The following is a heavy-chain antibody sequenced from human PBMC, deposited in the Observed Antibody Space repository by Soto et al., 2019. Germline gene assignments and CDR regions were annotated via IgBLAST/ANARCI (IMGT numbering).Heavy chain of an antibody. V-gene: IGHV1-58*01. D-gene: IGHD2-15*01. CDR2: IVVGSGNT. J-gene: IGHJ6*02. CDR3: AADPDIPRNYYYYGMDV. Sequence: ASVKVSCKASGFTFTSSAVQWVRQARGQRLEWIGWIVVGSGNTNYAQKFQERVTITRDMSTSTAYMELSSLRSEDTAVYYCAADPDIPRNYYYYGMDVWGQGTTVTVSS. CDR1: GFTFTSSA.